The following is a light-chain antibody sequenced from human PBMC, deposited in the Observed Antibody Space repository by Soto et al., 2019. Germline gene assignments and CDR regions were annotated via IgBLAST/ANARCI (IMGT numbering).Light chain of an antibody. CDR2: KAS. CDR1: QTISSW. J-gene: IGKJ1*01. CDR3: QHYNSYSEA. Sequence: DIQMTQSPSTLSGSVGYRFTITCRASQTISSWSSWYQQKPWKAPKLLIYKASTLKSGVPSRFSGSGSGTEFTLTISSLQPDDFATYYCQHYNSYSEAFGQGTMVDIK. V-gene: IGKV1-5*03.